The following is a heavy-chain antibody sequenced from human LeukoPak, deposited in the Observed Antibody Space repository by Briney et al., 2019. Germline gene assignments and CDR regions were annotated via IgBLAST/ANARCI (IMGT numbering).Heavy chain of an antibody. J-gene: IGHJ4*02. D-gene: IGHD6-13*01. CDR2: INHSGST. V-gene: IGHV4-39*07. CDR1: GGSISSGGYY. CDR3: ARGRPAAAGIRHFDY. Sequence: SETLSLTCTVSGGSISSGGYYWSWIRQPPGKGLEWIGEINHSGSTNYNPSLKSRVTISVDTSKNQFSLKLSSVTAADTAVYYCARGRPAAAGIRHFDYWGQGTLVTVSS.